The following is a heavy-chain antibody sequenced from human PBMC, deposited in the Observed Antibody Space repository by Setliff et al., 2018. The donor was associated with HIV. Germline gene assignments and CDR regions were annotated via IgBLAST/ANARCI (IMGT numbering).Heavy chain of an antibody. V-gene: IGHV1-2*02. D-gene: IGHD6-13*01. CDR1: GYILTSHY. Sequence: ASVKVSCKASGYILTSHYMHWVRQAPGQGLEWMGWINPNNGDTNYAQKFQGRVTMTRDTSTSTAYMALSRLRSDDTALYYCARGIADYRGGYYFDYWGQGTLVTVSS. J-gene: IGHJ4*02. CDR3: ARGIADYRGGYYFDY. CDR2: INPNNGDT.